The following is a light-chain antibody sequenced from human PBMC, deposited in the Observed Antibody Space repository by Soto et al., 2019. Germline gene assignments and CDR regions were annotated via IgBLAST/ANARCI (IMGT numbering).Light chain of an antibody. V-gene: IGKV3-11*01. CDR3: QQRSNWPPTWT. Sequence: EIVMTQSPATLSVSPGGRAPLSCRARQSISDTLAWYQQNPGQAPRLLIHGASTRATGIPARFSGSGSGTDFTLTISSLEPEDFAVYYCQQRSNWPPTWTFGQGTKVDIK. J-gene: IGKJ1*01. CDR2: GAS. CDR1: QSISDT.